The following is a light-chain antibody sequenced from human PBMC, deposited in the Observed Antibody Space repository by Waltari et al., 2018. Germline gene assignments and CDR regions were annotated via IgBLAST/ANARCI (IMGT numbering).Light chain of an antibody. J-gene: IGKJ4*01. CDR1: QNIGTS. Sequence: DIQMTQSPSSVSASVGDRVTITRRASQNIGTSLNWYQQKPGKAPKLLVHAASSLYSGVPSRFSGSGSGTDFTLTISSLQPEDFTTYYCQQSYSTPRLTFGGGTKVDIK. CDR2: AAS. CDR3: QQSYSTPRLT. V-gene: IGKV1-39*01.